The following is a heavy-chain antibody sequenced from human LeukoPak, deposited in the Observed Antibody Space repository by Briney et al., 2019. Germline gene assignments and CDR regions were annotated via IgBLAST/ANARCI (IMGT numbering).Heavy chain of an antibody. J-gene: IGHJ3*02. Sequence: PSETLSLTCTVSGGSISNYYWSWIRQPPRKGLERIGYIYNIENTNYKPSLKSRVTISLDTSKNQFSLKLSSVTAADTAVYYCARSDTYCSGGSCPPNTFDAFDIWGQGTMVTVSS. CDR3: ARSDTYCSGGSCPPNTFDAFDI. V-gene: IGHV4-59*01. CDR1: GGSISNYY. CDR2: IYNIENT. D-gene: IGHD2-15*01.